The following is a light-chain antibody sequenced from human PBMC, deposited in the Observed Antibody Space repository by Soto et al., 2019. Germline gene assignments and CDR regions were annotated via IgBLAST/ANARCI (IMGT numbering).Light chain of an antibody. CDR1: HAFDRW. J-gene: IGKJ4*01. Sequence: DIQMTQSPSSLSASVGDRVTITCRASHAFDRWLAWYQQKPGQAPKVLIYAASNLRSGVPSRFRGSGSGIDFSLTISSLQTEDLATYYCKQSKTFPLSFGGGTNVEIK. CDR3: KQSKTFPLS. V-gene: IGKV1-12*01. CDR2: AAS.